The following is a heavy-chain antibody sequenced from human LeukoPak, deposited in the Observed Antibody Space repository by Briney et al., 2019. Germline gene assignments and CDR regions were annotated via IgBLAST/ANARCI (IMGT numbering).Heavy chain of an antibody. CDR2: IYHSGST. V-gene: IGHV4-38-2*02. D-gene: IGHD3-22*01. CDR3: ARERSGYSLFDY. Sequence: SETLSLTCTGSGFSISSGYYWGWIRQPPGKGLEWIGSIYHSGSTYYNPSLKSRVTISVDTSKNQFSLKLSSVTAADTAVYYCARERSGYSLFDYWGRETLVTVSS. CDR1: GFSISSGYY. J-gene: IGHJ4*02.